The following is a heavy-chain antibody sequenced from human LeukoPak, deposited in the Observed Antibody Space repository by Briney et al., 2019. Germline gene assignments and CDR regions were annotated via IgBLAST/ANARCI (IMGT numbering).Heavy chain of an antibody. V-gene: IGHV3-23*01. Sequence: GGSLRLSCEASGFTFSIYAMSWVRQAPGKGLEWLSIMSGAGGRIEYADSVKGRFTISRDNSRNTVYLHMNSLRAEDTAVYYCARGLSYYYGMDVWGQGTTVTVSS. J-gene: IGHJ6*02. CDR1: GFTFSIYA. D-gene: IGHD2-15*01. CDR2: MSGAGGRI. CDR3: ARGLSYYYGMDV.